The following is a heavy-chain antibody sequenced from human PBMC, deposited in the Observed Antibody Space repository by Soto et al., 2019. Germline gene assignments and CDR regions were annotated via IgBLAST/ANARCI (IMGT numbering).Heavy chain of an antibody. J-gene: IGHJ4*02. Sequence: PGGSLRLSCAASGFTFSSYWMHWVRRAPGKGLVWVSRINSGGSTTSYADSVKGRFTISRDNAKNTLYLQMNSLRAEDTAVYYCARSPNTFYYDSSGYGGGYWGQGTLVTVSS. CDR3: ARSPNTFYYDSSGYGGGY. CDR1: GFTFSSYW. D-gene: IGHD3-22*01. V-gene: IGHV3-74*01. CDR2: INSGGSTT.